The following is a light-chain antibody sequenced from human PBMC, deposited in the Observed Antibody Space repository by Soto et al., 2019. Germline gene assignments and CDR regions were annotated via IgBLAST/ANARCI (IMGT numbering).Light chain of an antibody. CDR2: TAS. CDR1: QSVTFN. Sequence: EIVLTQSPAALSASPGGRVILSCKASQSVTFNLAWYQQKPGQAPRLLIHTASTRATGIPARFSGGGSGTEFTLTISSLQSEDFAVYFCQQYANWPPYTFGQGTKVEIK. CDR3: QQYANWPPYT. V-gene: IGKV3-15*01. J-gene: IGKJ2*01.